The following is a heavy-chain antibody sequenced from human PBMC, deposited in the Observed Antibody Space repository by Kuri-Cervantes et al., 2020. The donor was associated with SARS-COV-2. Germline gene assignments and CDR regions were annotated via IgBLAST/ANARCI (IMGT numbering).Heavy chain of an antibody. J-gene: IGHJ6*02. CDR2: INSDGSST. Sequence: GGSLRLSCAASGFTFSSYWMHWVRQAPGKGLVWVSRINSDGSSTSYADSVKGRFTISRDNAKNTLYLQMNSLRAEDTAVYYCAGSSYYDFWSGYYTNYYYGMDVWGQGTTVTVSS. D-gene: IGHD3-3*01. V-gene: IGHV3-74*01. CDR3: AGSSYYDFWSGYYTNYYYGMDV. CDR1: GFTFSSYW.